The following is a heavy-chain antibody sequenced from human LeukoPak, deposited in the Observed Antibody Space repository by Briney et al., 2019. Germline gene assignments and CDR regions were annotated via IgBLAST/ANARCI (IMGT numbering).Heavy chain of an antibody. D-gene: IGHD5-12*01. CDR2: IYSGGSS. CDR1: GLTVGFKC. Sequence: PGGSLRLSCVASGLTVGFKCMSWVRQAPGKGLEWVSIIYSGGSSYYADSVKGRFTVSRDTSKNTLYLQMNSLRAEDTAVYYCATRPDGNDVPYFDYWGQGTLVTVSS. J-gene: IGHJ4*02. V-gene: IGHV3-66*01. CDR3: ATRPDGNDVPYFDY.